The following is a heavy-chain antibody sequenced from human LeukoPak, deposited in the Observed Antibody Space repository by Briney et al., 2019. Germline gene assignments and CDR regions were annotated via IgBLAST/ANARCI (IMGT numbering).Heavy chain of an antibody. V-gene: IGHV3-23*01. D-gene: IGHD2-15*01. CDR2: ISNSGGDT. CDR3: AQQLGYCSGGTCYFTY. CDR1: GFTFGSYA. J-gene: IGHJ1*01. Sequence: GGSLRLSCAASGFTFGSYAMSWVRQAPGKGLEWVAAISNSGGDTFYSDSGKGRFTIARDNSKNTLYLQMNSLRVDDTAVYYCAQQLGYCSGGTCYFTYWGQGTLVTVSS.